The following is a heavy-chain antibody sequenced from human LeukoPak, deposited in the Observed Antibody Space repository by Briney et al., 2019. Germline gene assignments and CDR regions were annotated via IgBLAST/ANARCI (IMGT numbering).Heavy chain of an antibody. CDR2: IYYSGST. V-gene: IGHV4-39*02. CDR1: GGSISSSSYY. D-gene: IGHD3-3*01. CDR3: AREVWYDFWSGYQPS. J-gene: IGHJ5*02. Sequence: SETLSLTCTVSGGSISSSSYYWGWVRQPPGTGLEWVGSIYYSGSTYYNPSLKSRVTISVDTSKNQFSLKLSSVTAADTAVYYCAREVWYDFWSGYQPSWGQGTLVTVSS.